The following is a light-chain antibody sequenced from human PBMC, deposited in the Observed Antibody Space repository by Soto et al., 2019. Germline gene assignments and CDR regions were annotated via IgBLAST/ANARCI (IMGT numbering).Light chain of an antibody. J-gene: IGLJ2*01. CDR3: AAWDDSLSGPV. CDR2: RNT. CDR1: SSNIGSNY. V-gene: IGLV1-47*01. Sequence: QPVLTQPPSASGTPGQRVTISCSGSSSNIGSNYVYWYQHLPGTAPKLLIYRNTQRPSGVPDRFSGSKSGTSVSLAISGLRSEDEADYYCAAWDDSLSGPVFGGGTKLTVL.